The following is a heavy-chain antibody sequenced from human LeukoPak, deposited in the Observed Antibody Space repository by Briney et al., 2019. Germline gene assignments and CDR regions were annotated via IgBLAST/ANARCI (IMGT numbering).Heavy chain of an antibody. CDR3: ASRRDGYNANAFDI. V-gene: IGHV4-61*02. CDR1: GGSISSGSYY. Sequence: PSQTLSLTCTVSGGSISSGSYYWSWIRQPAGKGLEWIGRIYTSGSTNYNPSLKSRVTISVDTSKNQFSLKLSSVPAADTAVYYCASRRDGYNANAFDIWGQGTMVTVSS. J-gene: IGHJ3*02. D-gene: IGHD5-24*01. CDR2: IYTSGST.